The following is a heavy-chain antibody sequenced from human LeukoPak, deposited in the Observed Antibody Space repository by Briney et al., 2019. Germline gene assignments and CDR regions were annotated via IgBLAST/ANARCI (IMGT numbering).Heavy chain of an antibody. CDR2: IYYSGST. CDR1: GGSISSSSYY. Sequence: PSETLSLTCIVSGGSISSSSYYWGWIRQPPGKGLEWIGSIYYSGSTYYNPSLKSRVTTSVDTSKKQFSLKLSSVTAADTAVYYCTLVARNWFDPWGQGTLVTVSS. J-gene: IGHJ5*02. V-gene: IGHV4-39*07. CDR3: TLVARNWFDP. D-gene: IGHD5-12*01.